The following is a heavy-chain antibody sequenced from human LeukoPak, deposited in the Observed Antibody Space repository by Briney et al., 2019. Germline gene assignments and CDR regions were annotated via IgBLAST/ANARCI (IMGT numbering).Heavy chain of an antibody. Sequence: ASVKVSCKASGYTFTSYDINWVRQATGQGLEWMGWMNPNSGNTGYAQKFQGRVTMTRNTSISTAYMELSSLRSEDTAVYYCARGIVFQQWLIRMDAFDIWGQGTMVTVS. J-gene: IGHJ3*02. D-gene: IGHD6-19*01. CDR1: GYTFTSYD. CDR2: MNPNSGNT. V-gene: IGHV1-8*01. CDR3: ARGIVFQQWLIRMDAFDI.